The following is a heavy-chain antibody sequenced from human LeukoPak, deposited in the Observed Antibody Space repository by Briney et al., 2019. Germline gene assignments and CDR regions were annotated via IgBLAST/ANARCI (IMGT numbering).Heavy chain of an antibody. CDR1: GFTFSSYL. CDR3: AQECVDSTGYYYVPNWFDP. V-gene: IGHV3-7*01. Sequence: PGGSLRLSCVASGFTFSSYLMSWVRQAPGKGLEWVANIKQDGSAKYYVDSVKGRFTISRDNAKNSLYLHMNSLRADDTAVYYCAQECVDSTGYYYVPNWFDPWGQGTLVTVSS. D-gene: IGHD3-22*01. CDR2: IKQDGSAK. J-gene: IGHJ5*02.